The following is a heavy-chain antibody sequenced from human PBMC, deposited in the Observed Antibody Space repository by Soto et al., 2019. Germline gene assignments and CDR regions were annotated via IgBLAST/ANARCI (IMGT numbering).Heavy chain of an antibody. CDR3: ARSTRGFSYGKIDS. Sequence: PGGSLRLSCVVSGFTFSSHSMNWVRQAPGKGLEWVSSITTSSDSIYYTDSVKGRFTLSRDGAKNSLFLQMNSLRAEDTAVYYCARSTRGFSYGKIDSWGQGTLVTVSS. V-gene: IGHV3-21*01. CDR1: GFTFSSHS. CDR2: ITTSSDSI. D-gene: IGHD5-18*01. J-gene: IGHJ4*02.